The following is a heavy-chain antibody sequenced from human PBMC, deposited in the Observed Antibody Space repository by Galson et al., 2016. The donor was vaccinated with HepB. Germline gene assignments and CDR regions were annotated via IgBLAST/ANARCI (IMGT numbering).Heavy chain of an antibody. D-gene: IGHD6-13*01. V-gene: IGHV3-7*04. CDR2: MNPDGSQT. CDR3: ARARIAALGTGAFDM. CDR1: GFTFRTSW. Sequence: SLRLSCAASGFTFRTSWMSWVRQPPGKGPEWVANMNPDGSQTYYVDSVKGRFTISRDNAENSLYLQMDSLTAEDTAMYYCARARIAALGTGAFDMWGQGTMVTVAS. J-gene: IGHJ3*02.